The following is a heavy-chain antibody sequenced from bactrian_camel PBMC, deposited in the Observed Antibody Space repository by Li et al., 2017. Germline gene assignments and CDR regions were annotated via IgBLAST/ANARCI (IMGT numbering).Heavy chain of an antibody. CDR2: IYTSSGNI. D-gene: IGHD1*01. CDR3: AAGPSWFDRSKWLY. J-gene: IGHJ4*01. Sequence: EVQLVESGGGSVQAGGSLRLSCKASGYTINAACMGWFRQAPGKEREAVAAIYTSSGNIYYGPSVKGRFTISQDAAKNTVYLQLNSLQPEDTAMYYCAAGPSWFDRSKWLYLGQGTQVTVS. CDR1: GYTINAAC. V-gene: IGHV3S40*01.